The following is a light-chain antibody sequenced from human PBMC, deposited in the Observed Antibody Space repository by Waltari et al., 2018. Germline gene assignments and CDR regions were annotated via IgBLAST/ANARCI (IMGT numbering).Light chain of an antibody. CDR1: SSNIGSNA. V-gene: IGLV1-44*01. Sequence: QSVVTQPPSASGTPGQRVTISCSGGSSNIGSNAVNWYQHLPGTAPKPLIYSHDQRPSGVPDRFSGSKSGTSASLAISGLQSEDEADYYCAAWDDSLNGYVFGTGTKVTVL. CDR2: SHD. J-gene: IGLJ1*01. CDR3: AAWDDSLNGYV.